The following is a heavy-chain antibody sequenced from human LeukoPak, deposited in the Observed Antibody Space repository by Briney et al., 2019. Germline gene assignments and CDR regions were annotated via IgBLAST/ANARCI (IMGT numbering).Heavy chain of an antibody. V-gene: IGHV1-46*01. D-gene: IGHD3-22*01. J-gene: IGHJ4*02. CDR2: INPSGGST. Sequence: ASVKVSCKASGYTFTGYYMHWVRQAPGQGLEWMGIINPSGGSTSYAQKFQGRVTMTRDTSTSTVYMELSSLRSEDTAVYYCARGGPHDSSGGYFDYWGQGTLVTVSS. CDR1: GYTFTGYY. CDR3: ARGGPHDSSGGYFDY.